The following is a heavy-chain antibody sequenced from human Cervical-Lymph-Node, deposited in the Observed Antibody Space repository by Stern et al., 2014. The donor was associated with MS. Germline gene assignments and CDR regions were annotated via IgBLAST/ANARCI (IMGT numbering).Heavy chain of an antibody. J-gene: IGHJ3*02. CDR2: IIPIIGTA. CDR1: GGTFSVYA. V-gene: IGHV1-69*01. CDR3: ARDQRHYGSGHYAFDI. D-gene: IGHD3-10*01. Sequence: QLVESGAEVKKPGSSVKVSCKAYGGTFSVYAFSWVRQAPGQGLEWVGGIIPIIGTANYAQKFQGRVTITADASIKTAYMEVSSRRLEDTAVYYCARDQRHYGSGHYAFDIWGQGTVVTVSS.